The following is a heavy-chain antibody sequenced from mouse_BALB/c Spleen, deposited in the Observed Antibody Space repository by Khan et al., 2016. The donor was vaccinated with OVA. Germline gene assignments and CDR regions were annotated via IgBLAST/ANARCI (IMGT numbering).Heavy chain of an antibody. V-gene: IGHV2-2*02. CDR2: IWSGGST. J-gene: IGHJ3*01. CDR1: GFSLTTYG. D-gene: IGHD2-4*01. Sequence: QVQLKESGPGLVQPSQSLSITCTVSGFSLTTYGVHWVRQSPGKGLEWLGGIWSGGSTDYNAALISRLSISKDSSKSQVFFKMNSLQVNDTAIYYCARNYDYDEGLAYWGQGTLVTVSA. CDR3: ARNYDYDEGLAY.